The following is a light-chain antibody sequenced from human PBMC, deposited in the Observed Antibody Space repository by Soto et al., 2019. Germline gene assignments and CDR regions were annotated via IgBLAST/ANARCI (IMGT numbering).Light chain of an antibody. V-gene: IGKV1-5*01. J-gene: IGKJ4*01. CDR2: DAS. Sequence: GDRATITCRASQSISSWLAWYQQKPGKAPKLLIYDASSLESGVPSRFSGSGSGTDFTLTISSMEPEDFAVYYCQQRSNWITFGGGTKVDIK. CDR1: QSISSW. CDR3: QQRSNWIT.